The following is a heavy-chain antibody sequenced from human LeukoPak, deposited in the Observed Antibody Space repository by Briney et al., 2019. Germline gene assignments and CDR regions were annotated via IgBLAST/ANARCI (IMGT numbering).Heavy chain of an antibody. CDR1: GFTFDDYA. D-gene: IGHD6-13*01. V-gene: IGHV3-9*01. CDR3: AKAVSSSWYSANFDY. Sequence: GGSLRLSCAASGFTFDDYAMHWVRQAPGKGLEWVSGISWNNGSIGYADSVKGRFTISRDNAKNSLYLQMNSLRAEDTALYYCAKAVSSSWYSANFDYWGQGTLVTVSS. CDR2: ISWNNGSI. J-gene: IGHJ4*02.